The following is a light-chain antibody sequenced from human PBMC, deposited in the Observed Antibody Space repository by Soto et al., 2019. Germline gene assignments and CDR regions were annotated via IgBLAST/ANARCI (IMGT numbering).Light chain of an antibody. CDR1: QGISSY. CDR2: AAS. CDR3: QQYYSYPLT. V-gene: IGKV1-8*01. Sequence: AIRMTQSPSSFSASTGDRVTITCRASQGISSYLAWYQQTPAKAPKLLIYAASTLQSGVPSRFSGSGSGTDFTLTISCLQSEDFATYYCQQYYSYPLTFGGGIKVEIK. J-gene: IGKJ4*01.